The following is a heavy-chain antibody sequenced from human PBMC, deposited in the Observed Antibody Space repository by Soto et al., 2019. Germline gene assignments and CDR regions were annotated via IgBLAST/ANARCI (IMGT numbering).Heavy chain of an antibody. CDR3: ASDYDILTQAWGAFDI. CDR2: MYSGGIT. CDR1: GFTVSSNY. V-gene: IGHV3-66*01. J-gene: IGHJ3*02. D-gene: IGHD3-9*01. Sequence: EVQLAESGGGLVQPGGSLRLSCAASGFTVSSNYMSWVRQAPGKGLEWVSVMYSGGITNYADSVKGRFTISRDISKNTVYLQMNSLRAEDTAVYYCASDYDILTQAWGAFDIWGQGTMVTVSS.